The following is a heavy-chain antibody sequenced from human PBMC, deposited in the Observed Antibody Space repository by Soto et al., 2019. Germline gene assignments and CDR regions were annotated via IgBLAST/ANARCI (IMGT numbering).Heavy chain of an antibody. CDR3: ARPAIGITGSPAGWCAP. J-gene: IGHJ5*02. CDR1: GGTFSSYA. V-gene: IGHV1-69*01. CDR2: IIPIFGTA. Sequence: QVQLVQSGAEVKKPGYSVKVSCKASGGTFSSYAISWVRQAPGQGLEWMGGIIPIFGTANYAQKFQGRVTIPADESMSTAYRELSSLRPEDTAVSYGARPAIGITGSPAGWCAPWGQGTMVTVSS. D-gene: IGHD1-20*01.